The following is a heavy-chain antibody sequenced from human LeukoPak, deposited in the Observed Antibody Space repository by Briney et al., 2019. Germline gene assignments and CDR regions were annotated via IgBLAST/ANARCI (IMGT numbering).Heavy chain of an antibody. CDR3: ATNAATGIIDY. D-gene: IGHD6-13*01. Sequence: GGSLRLSCAASGFTFSTYWMSWVRQAPGKGLEWVANIKQDGTEKYYVDSVKGRFTISRDNAKNSLYLQMNSLRAEDTAAYYCATNAATGIIDYWGQGILVTVSS. CDR1: GFTFSTYW. V-gene: IGHV3-7*01. CDR2: IKQDGTEK. J-gene: IGHJ4*02.